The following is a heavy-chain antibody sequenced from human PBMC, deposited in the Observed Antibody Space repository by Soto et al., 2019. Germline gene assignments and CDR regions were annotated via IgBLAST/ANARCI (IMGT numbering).Heavy chain of an antibody. CDR3: AKDTEDSGYDYYFDY. CDR2: ISYDGSNK. D-gene: IGHD5-12*01. V-gene: IGHV3-30*18. CDR1: GFTFSSYG. Sequence: GGSLRLSCAASGFTFSSYGMHWVRQAPGKGLEWVAVISYDGSNKYYADSVKGRFTISRDNSKNTLYLQMNSLRAEDTAVYYCAKDTEDSGYDYYFDYWGQGTLVTVSS. J-gene: IGHJ4*02.